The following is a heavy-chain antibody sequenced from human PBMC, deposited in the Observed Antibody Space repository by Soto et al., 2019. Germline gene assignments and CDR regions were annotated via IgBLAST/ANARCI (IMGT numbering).Heavy chain of an antibody. V-gene: IGHV4-34*01. CDR2: INHSGST. D-gene: IGHD3-16*02. CDR3: AREPYDYIWGSYRPYYFDY. J-gene: IGHJ4*02. CDR1: GGSFSGYY. Sequence: QVQLQQWGAGLLKPSETLSLTCAVYGGSFSGYYWSWIHQPPGKGLEWIGEINHSGSTNYNPSLKSRVTISVDTSKNQFSLKLSSVTAADTAVYYCAREPYDYIWGSYRPYYFDYWGQGTLVTVSS.